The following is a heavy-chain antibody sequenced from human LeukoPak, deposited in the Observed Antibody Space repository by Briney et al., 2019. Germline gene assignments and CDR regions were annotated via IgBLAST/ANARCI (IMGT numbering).Heavy chain of an antibody. Sequence: PGGSLRLSCVASGFTFSRYDMHWVRQAPGKGLEWVAVTSNDGRNEIYADSVKGRFTISRDNSKNTLYLQMNSLRAEDTAVYYCARAAAVTGAFRDNWFDPWGQGTLVTVSS. J-gene: IGHJ5*02. CDR1: GFTFSRYD. D-gene: IGHD6-19*01. CDR2: TSNDGRNE. V-gene: IGHV3-30*04. CDR3: ARAAAVTGAFRDNWFDP.